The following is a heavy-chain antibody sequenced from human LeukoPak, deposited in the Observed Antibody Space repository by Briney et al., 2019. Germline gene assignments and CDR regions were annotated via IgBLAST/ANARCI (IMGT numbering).Heavy chain of an antibody. Sequence: SETLSLTCTVSGGSISSYYWSWIRQPPGKGLEWIGYIYYSGSTNYDPSLKSRVTISVDTSKNQFSLKLSSMTAADTAVYYCARARTVYGEYYFDYWGQGTLVTVSS. V-gene: IGHV4-59*01. D-gene: IGHD3-10*01. CDR3: ARARTVYGEYYFDY. CDR2: IYYSGST. CDR1: GGSISSYY. J-gene: IGHJ4*02.